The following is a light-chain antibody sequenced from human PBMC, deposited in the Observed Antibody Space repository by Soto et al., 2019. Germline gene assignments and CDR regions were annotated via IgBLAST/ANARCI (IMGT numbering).Light chain of an antibody. CDR3: ATWDDSLDGRV. J-gene: IGLJ3*02. CDR2: GNN. Sequence: QSVLTQPPSVSGAPGQRVTICCTGTSSNIGAGYDVHWYQQLPGTVPKLLIYGNNNRPSGVPDRFSASKSGTSASLAITGLQAEDEATYYCATWDDSLDGRVFGGGTKLT. V-gene: IGLV1-40*01. CDR1: SSNIGAGYD.